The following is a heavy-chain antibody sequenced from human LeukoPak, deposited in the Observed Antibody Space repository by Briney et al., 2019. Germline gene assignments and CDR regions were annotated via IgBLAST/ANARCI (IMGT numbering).Heavy chain of an antibody. D-gene: IGHD7-27*01. Sequence: ASVKVSCKASGYTFTSYAMHWVRQAPGQRLEWMGWINAGNGNTEYSQKFQGRVTITRDTSASTAYMELSSLRSEDTAVYYCARKGTGLGGYYYYGMDVWGQGTTVTVSS. J-gene: IGHJ6*02. CDR2: INAGNGNT. V-gene: IGHV1-3*01. CDR3: ARKGTGLGGYYYYGMDV. CDR1: GYTFTSYA.